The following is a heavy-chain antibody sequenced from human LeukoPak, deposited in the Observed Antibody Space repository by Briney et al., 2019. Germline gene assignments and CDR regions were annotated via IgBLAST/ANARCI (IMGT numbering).Heavy chain of an antibody. D-gene: IGHD3-22*01. CDR3: ARQIDYYDSSGYSPYYFDY. Sequence: GESLKISCKGSGYSFTSYWIGWVRQMPGKGLEWMGIIYPGDSDTRYSPSFQGQATISADKSISTAYLQWSSLKASDTAMYYCARQIDYYDSSGYSPYYFDYWGQGTLVTVSS. CDR2: IYPGDSDT. J-gene: IGHJ4*02. CDR1: GYSFTSYW. V-gene: IGHV5-51*01.